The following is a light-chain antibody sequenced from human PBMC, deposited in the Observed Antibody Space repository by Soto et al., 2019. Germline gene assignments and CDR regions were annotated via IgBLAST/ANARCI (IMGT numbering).Light chain of an antibody. CDR2: GAS. Sequence: EVVMTQSPATLSLSPGDRATVSCRASQGIGSNLAWYQQKPGQAPRLLIYGASTRAAGVPARFSGNGSGTEFTLTISSLQSEDFALYYCQQYSDWPPVTFGGVTKVELK. CDR1: QGIGSN. V-gene: IGKV3-15*01. J-gene: IGKJ4*01. CDR3: QQYSDWPPVT.